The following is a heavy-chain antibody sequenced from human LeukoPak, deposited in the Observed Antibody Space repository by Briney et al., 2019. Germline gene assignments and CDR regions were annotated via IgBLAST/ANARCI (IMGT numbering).Heavy chain of an antibody. D-gene: IGHD3-9*01. CDR1: GGSISSATYY. CDR3: ARVSSYYDILTGYYTLYYFDY. V-gene: IGHV4-61*02. Sequence: SETLSLTCTVSGGSISSATYYWNWIRQPAGKGLEWIGRIYTSGSTNYNPSLKSRVTISVDTSKNQFSLKLTSVTAADTAVYYCARVSSYYDILTGYYTLYYFDYWGQGTLVTVSS. J-gene: IGHJ4*02. CDR2: IYTSGST.